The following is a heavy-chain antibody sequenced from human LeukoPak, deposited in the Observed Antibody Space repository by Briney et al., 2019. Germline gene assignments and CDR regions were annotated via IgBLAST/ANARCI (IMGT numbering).Heavy chain of an antibody. D-gene: IGHD1-14*01. CDR1: GGSLSSGGYY. J-gene: IGHJ4*02. CDR2: IYHSGAT. V-gene: IGHV4-30-2*01. CDR3: AREAGTGHEVFDY. Sequence: PSETLSLTCTVSGGSLSSGGYYWRWIRQPPGKGLGWIGYIYHSGATYYNPSLKSRDTISIDTSKSQFSLRLRSVTAADTAVYFCAREAGTGHEVFDYWGGETTLPASS.